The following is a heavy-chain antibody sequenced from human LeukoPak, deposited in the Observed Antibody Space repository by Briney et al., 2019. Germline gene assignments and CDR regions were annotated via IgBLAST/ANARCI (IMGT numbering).Heavy chain of an antibody. V-gene: IGHV4-34*01. J-gene: IGHJ4*02. CDR3: ARGHRWLRY. CDR1: GGSFSGYY. CDR2: INHSGST. Sequence: SETLSLTCAVYGGSFSGYYWSWIRQPPGKGLEWIGEINHSGSTNYNPSLKSRVTISVDTSKNQFSLKLSSVTAADTAVYYCARGHRWLRYGGQGTLVTVSS. D-gene: IGHD5-12*01.